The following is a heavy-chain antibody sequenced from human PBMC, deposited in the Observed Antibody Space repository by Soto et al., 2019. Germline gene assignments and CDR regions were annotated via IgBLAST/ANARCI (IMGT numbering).Heavy chain of an antibody. CDR2: IYSDGST. V-gene: IGHV3-66*01. CDR1: GFTVNSNY. J-gene: IGHJ4*02. Sequence: EVQLVESGGGLVQPGGSLRLSCAASGFTVNSNYMSWVRQAPGKGLEWVSVIYSDGSTYYADSVKGRFIISRDNSNNTLYFQMNSLRAEDTAVYSGATLPKYDILTGFYPCWGQGTLVTVSS. D-gene: IGHD3-9*01. CDR3: ATLPKYDILTGFYPC.